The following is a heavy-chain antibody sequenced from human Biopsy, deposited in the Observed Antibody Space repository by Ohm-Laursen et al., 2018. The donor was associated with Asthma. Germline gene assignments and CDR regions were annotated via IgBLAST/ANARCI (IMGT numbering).Heavy chain of an antibody. CDR3: AKDFRGIAVAGDRGFDY. Sequence: SLTLSCAASGFTFSSTAMSWVRQAPGNGLERVSAITGSGGTTYYADSVRGRFTISRDNSKSTLFLQMDSLSAEDTTVYYCAKDFRGIAVAGDRGFDYWGQGTLVTVSS. CDR1: GFTFSSTA. V-gene: IGHV3-23*01. CDR2: ITGSGGTT. D-gene: IGHD6-19*01. J-gene: IGHJ4*02.